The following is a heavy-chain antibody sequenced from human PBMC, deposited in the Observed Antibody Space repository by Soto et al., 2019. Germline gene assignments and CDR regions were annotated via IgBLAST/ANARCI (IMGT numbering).Heavy chain of an antibody. J-gene: IGHJ4*02. Sequence: QIQLVQSGAEVKKPGASVKVSCKASGYTFSSYHITWVRQAPGQGLEWMGWISAYNGNTNYAQKFQGRVTMTRNTSISTAYMELSSLRSEDTAVYYCARERSGYFDYWGQGTLVTVSS. D-gene: IGHD2-15*01. CDR2: ISAYNGNT. CDR3: ARERSGYFDY. CDR1: GYTFSSYH. V-gene: IGHV1-18*01.